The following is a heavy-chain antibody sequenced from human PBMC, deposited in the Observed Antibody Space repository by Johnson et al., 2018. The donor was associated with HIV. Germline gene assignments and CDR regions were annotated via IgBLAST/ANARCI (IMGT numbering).Heavy chain of an antibody. D-gene: IGHD3-3*02. Sequence: VQLVESGGGLVQPGGSLRLSCAASGFTVSSNYMSWARQAPGKGLEWVGRIRSKTDGGTTEYAAPVKGRFTVSRDDSKNTLYLQMDSLKTEDTAVYYFTTYSICHAFDIWGQGTLVTVSS. J-gene: IGHJ3*02. V-gene: IGHV3-15*01. CDR1: GFTVSSNY. CDR2: IRSKTDGGTT. CDR3: TTYSICHAFDI.